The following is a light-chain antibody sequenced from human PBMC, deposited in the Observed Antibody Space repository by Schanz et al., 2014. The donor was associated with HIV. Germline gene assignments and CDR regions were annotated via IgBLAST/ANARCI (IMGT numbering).Light chain of an antibody. V-gene: IGLV1-51*01. Sequence: QSVLTQPPSVSAAPGQKVTISCSGSTSNIGGNYVSWYQQFPGTAPKLLIYDNGRRASGIPDRFSASKSGTSASLDITGLQTGDEADYYCGAWDSSLSGGLFGGGTKVTVL. CDR3: GAWDSSLSGGL. CDR2: DNG. J-gene: IGLJ2*01. CDR1: TSNIGGNY.